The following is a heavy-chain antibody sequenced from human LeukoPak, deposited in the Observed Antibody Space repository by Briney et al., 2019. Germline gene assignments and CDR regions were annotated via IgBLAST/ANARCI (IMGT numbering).Heavy chain of an antibody. V-gene: IGHV3-9*01. CDR1: GFTFDDYA. Sequence: GRSLRLSCAASGFTFDDYAMHWVRQAPGKGLEWVSGISWNSGSIVYADSVKGRFTISRDNAKNSLYLQMNSLRAEDTALYYCAKGSSWYPSDAFDIWGQGTMVTVSS. D-gene: IGHD6-13*01. CDR3: AKGSSWYPSDAFDI. CDR2: ISWNSGSI. J-gene: IGHJ3*02.